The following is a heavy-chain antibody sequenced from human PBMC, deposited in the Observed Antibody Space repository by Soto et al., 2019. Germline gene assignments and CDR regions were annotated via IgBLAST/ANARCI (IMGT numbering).Heavy chain of an antibody. CDR2: IIPLLDIT. J-gene: IGHJ4*02. V-gene: IGHV1-69*04. CDR1: GGTFSNDI. D-gene: IGHD5-12*01. CDR3: VRDSPIGSTYSGYDGIDY. Sequence: SVKVSCKASGGTFSNDIITWVRQAPGQGLEWMGRIIPLLDITNYAQKFQGRVTITADKSTSTAYMELNSLRSEDTAVYYCVRDSPIGSTYSGYDGIDYWGQGTLVTVSS.